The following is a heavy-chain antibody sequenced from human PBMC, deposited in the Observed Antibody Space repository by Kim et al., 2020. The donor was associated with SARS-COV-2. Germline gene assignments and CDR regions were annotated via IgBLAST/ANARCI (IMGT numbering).Heavy chain of an antibody. V-gene: IGHV4-59*01. CDR3: AGFYDSSGYYLLWY. D-gene: IGHD3-22*01. J-gene: IGHJ4*02. Sequence: NPSLKSRVTISVDTSKNQFSLKLSSVTAADTAVYYCAGFYDSSGYYLLWYWGQGTLVTVSS.